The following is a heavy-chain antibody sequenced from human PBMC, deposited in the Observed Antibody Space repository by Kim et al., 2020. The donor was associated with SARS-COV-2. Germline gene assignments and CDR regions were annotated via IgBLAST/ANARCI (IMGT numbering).Heavy chain of an antibody. V-gene: IGHV3-49*03. CDR2: IKNRAYGGTA. J-gene: IGHJ5*02. D-gene: IGHD3-10*01. CDR3: TRDEYGTATSFDP. Sequence: GGSLRLSCTSSGFTFGDYAWSWFRQAPGKGLEWVGCIKNRAYGGTAEYAATVKGRFIISRDDSKSIAYLQMNSLKTEDTAVYYCTRDEYGTATSFDPWGQGARVIVSS. CDR1: GFTFGDYA.